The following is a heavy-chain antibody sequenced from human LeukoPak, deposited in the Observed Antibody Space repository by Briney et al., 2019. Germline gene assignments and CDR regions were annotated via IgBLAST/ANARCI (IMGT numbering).Heavy chain of an antibody. Sequence: GGSLRLSCAASGFTFSSYAMSWVRQAPGQGLEWVSDISGSGGSTYYADSVKGRFTISRDNSKNTLYLEMNSQRAEVTAGSYCAKGVLVITTAAFDIWGQGTIVTVSS. V-gene: IGHV3-23*01. J-gene: IGHJ3*02. D-gene: IGHD3-22*01. CDR3: AKGVLVITTAAFDI. CDR2: ISGSGGST. CDR1: GFTFSSYA.